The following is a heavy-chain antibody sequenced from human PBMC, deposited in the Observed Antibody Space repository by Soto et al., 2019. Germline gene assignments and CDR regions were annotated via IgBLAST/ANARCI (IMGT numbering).Heavy chain of an antibody. D-gene: IGHD3-22*01. V-gene: IGHV3-7*01. CDR3: ARDTYYYDSSGYPDAFDI. CDR2: IKQDGSEK. CDR1: GFTFSSYW. J-gene: IGHJ3*02. Sequence: GGSLRPSCAASGFTFSSYWMSWVRQAPGKGLEWVANIKQDGSEKYYVDSVKGRFTISRDNAKNSLYLQMNSLRAEDTAVYYCARDTYYYDSSGYPDAFDIWGQGTMVTVSS.